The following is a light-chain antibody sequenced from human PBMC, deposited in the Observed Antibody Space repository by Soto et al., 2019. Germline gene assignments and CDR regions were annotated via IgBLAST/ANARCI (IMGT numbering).Light chain of an antibody. Sequence: QSALTQPASVSGSPGQWVTISCTGTSSDVGGYNDVYWYQQHPGKAPKLMIYDVTNRASGVSNRFSSSKSGNTASLTISELEAEDDAYYYCNSYTRSSIPVFGGGTKLTVL. CDR1: SSDVGGYND. V-gene: IGLV2-14*01. CDR3: NSYTRSSIPV. CDR2: DVT. J-gene: IGLJ2*01.